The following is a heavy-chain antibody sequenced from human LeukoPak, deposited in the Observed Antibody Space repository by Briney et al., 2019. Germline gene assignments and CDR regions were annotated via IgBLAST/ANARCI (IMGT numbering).Heavy chain of an antibody. CDR1: GFTFSSYS. V-gene: IGHV3-21*01. Sequence: GGSLRLSCAASGFTFSSYSMNWVRQAPGKGLEWVSSISSSSSYIYYADSVKGRFTISRDNAKNSLYLQMNSLRAEDTAMYYCARKRVYYDSSGYYDYWGQGTLVTVSS. CDR3: ARKRVYYDSSGYYDY. J-gene: IGHJ4*02. D-gene: IGHD3-22*01. CDR2: ISSSSSYI.